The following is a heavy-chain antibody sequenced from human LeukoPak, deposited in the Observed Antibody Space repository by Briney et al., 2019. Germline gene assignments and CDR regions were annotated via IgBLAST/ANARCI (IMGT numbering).Heavy chain of an antibody. CDR2: IYPGDSDT. CDR3: ARWEEKIAVAGNTYYYYGMDV. Sequence: GESLKISCKGSGYSFTSYWIGWVRQLPGKGLEWMGIIYPGDSDTRYSPSFQGQVTISADKSISTAYLQWSSLKASDTAMYYCARWEEKIAVAGNTYYYYGMDVWGQGTTVTVSS. CDR1: GYSFTSYW. V-gene: IGHV5-51*01. D-gene: IGHD6-19*01. J-gene: IGHJ6*02.